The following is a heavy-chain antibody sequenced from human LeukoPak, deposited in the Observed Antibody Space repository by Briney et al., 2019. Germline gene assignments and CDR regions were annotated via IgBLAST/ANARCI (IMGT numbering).Heavy chain of an antibody. CDR2: ISSSSSYI. J-gene: IGHJ4*02. CDR3: ARDQMSGSDY. Sequence: GGSLRLSCTASGFTFHTYAMNWVRQAPGKGLEWVSSISSSSSYIYYADSVKGRFTISRDNAKNSLYLQMNSLRAEDTAVYYCARDQMSGSDYWGQGTLVTVSS. V-gene: IGHV3-21*01. CDR1: GFTFHTYA. D-gene: IGHD3-10*01.